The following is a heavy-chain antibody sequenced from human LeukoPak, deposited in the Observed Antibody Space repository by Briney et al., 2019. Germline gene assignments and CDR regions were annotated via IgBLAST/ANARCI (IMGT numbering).Heavy chain of an antibody. CDR2: IRGDGYT. D-gene: IGHD2-8*02. CDR3: VKGRLKPNLVLDC. V-gene: IGHV3-23*01. Sequence: PGGSLRLSCAASGFTFSTYAMSWLPQAPGKGLEGVSTIRGDGYTYYADSVKGRITISSDNSKNTQYLQMNSLRADDTALYYWVKGRLKPNLVLDCWGEGTLVTVSS. J-gene: IGHJ4*02. CDR1: GFTFSTYA.